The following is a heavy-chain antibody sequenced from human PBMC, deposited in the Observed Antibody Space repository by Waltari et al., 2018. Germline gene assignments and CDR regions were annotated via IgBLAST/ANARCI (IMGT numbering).Heavy chain of an antibody. CDR2: IYPNTRGT. CDR3: ARGFPIIATQGVIIEDY. V-gene: IGHV1-2*06. D-gene: IGHD3-10*01. CDR1: GYTFTDYY. Sequence: QVQLVQSGAEVKKPGASVKVSCKASGYTFTDYYMHWVRQAPGQGPEWMVRIYPNTRGTNYAQKFQGRLPMTRDTSISTAYMDLSRLRSDDTAVYYCARGFPIIATQGVIIEDYWGQGTLVTVSS. J-gene: IGHJ4*02.